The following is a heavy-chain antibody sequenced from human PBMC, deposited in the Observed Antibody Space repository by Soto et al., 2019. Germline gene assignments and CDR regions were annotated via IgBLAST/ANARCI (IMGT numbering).Heavy chain of an antibody. V-gene: IGHV3-15*01. J-gene: IGHJ4*02. Sequence: EVQLVESGGGLVKPGGSLRLSCAASGFTISNAWMSWVRQAPGKGLEWVGRIKSKTDGGTTDYAAPVKGRFTISRDDSKNTLDLQMISLKTEDTAVYYCTTRLLDYGDYGYYFDYWGQGTLVTVSS. CDR1: GFTISNAW. D-gene: IGHD4-17*01. CDR2: IKSKTDGGTT. CDR3: TTRLLDYGDYGYYFDY.